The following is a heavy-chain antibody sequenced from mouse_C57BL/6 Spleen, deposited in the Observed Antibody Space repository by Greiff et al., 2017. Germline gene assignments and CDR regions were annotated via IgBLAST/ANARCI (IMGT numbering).Heavy chain of an antibody. CDR3: ARYGDYDEFAY. CDR1: GYTFTDYY. Sequence: VQLQESGAELVRPGASVKLSCKASGYTFTDYYINWVKQRPGQGLEWIARIYPGSGNTYYNEKFKGKATLTAEKSSSTAYMQLSSLTSEDSAVYFCARYGDYDEFAYWGQGTLVTVSA. CDR2: IYPGSGNT. D-gene: IGHD2-4*01. V-gene: IGHV1-76*01. J-gene: IGHJ3*01.